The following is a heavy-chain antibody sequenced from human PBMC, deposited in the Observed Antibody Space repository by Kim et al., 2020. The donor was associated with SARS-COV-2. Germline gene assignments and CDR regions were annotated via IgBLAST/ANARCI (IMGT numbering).Heavy chain of an antibody. V-gene: IGHV3-9*01. J-gene: IGHJ3*02. Sequence: GGSLRLSCAASGFTLGDYAMHWVRQAPGKGLEWVSGISWNGGSIGYADSVKGRFTISRDNAKNSLYLQMNSLRAEDTALYYCAKDYRRFGELLSDAFDIWGQGTMVTVSS. CDR2: ISWNGGSI. CDR1: GFTLGDYA. D-gene: IGHD3-10*01. CDR3: AKDYRRFGELLSDAFDI.